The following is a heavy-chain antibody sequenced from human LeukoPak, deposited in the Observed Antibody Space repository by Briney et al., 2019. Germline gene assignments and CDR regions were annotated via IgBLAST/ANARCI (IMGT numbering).Heavy chain of an antibody. CDR3: ATVRVGAPMFGYYYGMDV. D-gene: IGHD1-26*01. CDR1: GGTFSSYA. Sequence: VASVKVSCKASGGTFSSYAISWVRQAPGQGLEWMGGIIPIFGTANYAQKFQGRVTMTEDTSTDTAYMELSSLRSEDTAVYYCATVRVGAPMFGYYYGMDVWGQGTTVTVSS. CDR2: IIPIFGTA. V-gene: IGHV1-69*06. J-gene: IGHJ6*02.